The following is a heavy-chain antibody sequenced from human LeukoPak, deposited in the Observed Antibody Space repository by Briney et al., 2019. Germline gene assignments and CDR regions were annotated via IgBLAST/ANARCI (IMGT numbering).Heavy chain of an antibody. D-gene: IGHD2-15*01. CDR1: GNSISSGDYY. CDR3: ARGYCSGGSCYSSYYYSYMDV. Sequence: PSETLSLTCTVSGNSISSGDYYWSWIRQPAGKGLEWIGRIYTSGSTTYNPSLKSRVTISGDTSENQFSLRLSSVTAADTAVYYCARGYCSGGSCYSSYYYSYMDVWGKGTTVTVSS. J-gene: IGHJ6*03. V-gene: IGHV4-61*02. CDR2: IYTSGST.